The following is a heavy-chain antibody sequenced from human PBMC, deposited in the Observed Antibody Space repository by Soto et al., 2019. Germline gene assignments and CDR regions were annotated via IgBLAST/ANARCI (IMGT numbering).Heavy chain of an antibody. CDR3: ANKDYDSSEYYYYGMDV. J-gene: IGHJ6*02. Sequence: QVQLVQSGAEVKKPGSSVKVSCKASGGTFSRYIISWVRQAPGQGLEWMGRIIPILGIANYAQKFQGRVTITADKSTSTAYMELSSLRSEDTAVYYCANKDYDSSEYYYYGMDVWGQGTTVTVSS. CDR1: GGTFSRYI. V-gene: IGHV1-69*02. D-gene: IGHD3-22*01. CDR2: IIPILGIA.